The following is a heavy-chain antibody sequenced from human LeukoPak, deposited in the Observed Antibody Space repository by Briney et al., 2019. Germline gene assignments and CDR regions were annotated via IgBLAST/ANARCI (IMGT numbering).Heavy chain of an antibody. CDR3: ARWGIVGSTRPDY. CDR1: GGSISSYY. CDR2: IYSSGSGSI. V-gene: IGHV4-4*07. Sequence: SETLSLTCTVSGGSISSYYWSWIRQPAGKGLEWIGRIYSSGSGSINYNPSLKSRVTMSLDTSKNQFSLKLTSVTAADTAVYYCARWGIVGSTRPDYWGQGTLVTVSS. J-gene: IGHJ4*02. D-gene: IGHD1-26*01.